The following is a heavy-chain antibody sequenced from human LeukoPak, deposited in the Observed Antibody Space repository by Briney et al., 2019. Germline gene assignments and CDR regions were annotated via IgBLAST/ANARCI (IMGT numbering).Heavy chain of an antibody. CDR1: GGTFSSYA. CDR2: IIPIFGTA. V-gene: IGHV1-69*13. D-gene: IGHD3-10*01. Sequence: VASVKVSCKASGGTFSSYAISWVRQAPGQGLEWMGGIIPIFGTANYAQKFQGRVTITADESTSTAYMELSSLRSEDTAVYYCAIRWFGELSGYYYYGMDVWGQGTTVTVSS. J-gene: IGHJ6*02. CDR3: AIRWFGELSGYYYYGMDV.